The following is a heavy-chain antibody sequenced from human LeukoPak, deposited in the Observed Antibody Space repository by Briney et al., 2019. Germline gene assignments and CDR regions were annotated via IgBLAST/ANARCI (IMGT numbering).Heavy chain of an antibody. Sequence: GGTLRLSCTASGFTFSNYWMSWVRQTPEKGLEWVANIKQDGSETVYVDSVKGRFTISRDNAQTSLYLQMSSLRAKDTAVYYCARDPYSSSWSYGMDVWGQGTTVTVSS. CDR1: GFTFSNYW. CDR2: IKQDGSET. J-gene: IGHJ6*02. V-gene: IGHV3-7*05. D-gene: IGHD6-13*01. CDR3: ARDPYSSSWSYGMDV.